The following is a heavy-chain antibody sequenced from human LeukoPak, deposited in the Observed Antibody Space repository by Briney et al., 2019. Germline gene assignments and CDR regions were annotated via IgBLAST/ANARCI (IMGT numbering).Heavy chain of an antibody. J-gene: IGHJ4*02. V-gene: IGHV3-23*01. CDR3: AKDYSDSRLGDVFLEL. CDR1: GLTFSNYA. Sequence: PGGSLRLSCAASGLTFSNYAMSWFRQAPGKGLEWVSGITSGFTPHYADSVKGRFTISRDNSKNTFHLQMNSLRAEDTAVYYCAKDYSDSRLGDVFLELWGQGTLVTVSS. CDR2: ITSGFTP. D-gene: IGHD2-15*01.